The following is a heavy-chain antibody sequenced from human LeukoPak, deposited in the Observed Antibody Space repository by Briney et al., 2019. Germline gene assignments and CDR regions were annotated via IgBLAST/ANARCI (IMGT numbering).Heavy chain of an antibody. CDR2: ISYGGSDK. J-gene: IGHJ5*02. CDR1: GLTFDGYH. D-gene: IGHD1-26*01. CDR3: AKDLFRWELPKGPLDP. Sequence: SGGPVTLLCAVCGLTFDGYHMQWLREAPGKGLEGVTIISYGGSDKCYEDSVKGRFTISIDNSKSNLYLQMNSLRANDTAVYYCAKDLFRWELPKGPLDPWGQGTLVTVSS. V-gene: IGHV3-30*18.